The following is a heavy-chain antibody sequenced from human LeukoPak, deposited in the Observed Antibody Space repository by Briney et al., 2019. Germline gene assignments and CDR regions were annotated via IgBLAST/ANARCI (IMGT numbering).Heavy chain of an antibody. CDR3: ARGRSGSYYDAFDI. D-gene: IGHD1-26*01. CDR1: GYSISSGYY. CDR2: IYDSGST. V-gene: IGHV4-38-2*02. Sequence: SETLSLTCTVSGYSISSGYYWGWIRQPPGRGLEWIGSIYDSGSTYYNPPLKSRVSISVDTSKSQFSLKPNSVTAADTAVYYCARGRSGSYYDAFDIWGQGTKVTVSS. J-gene: IGHJ3*02.